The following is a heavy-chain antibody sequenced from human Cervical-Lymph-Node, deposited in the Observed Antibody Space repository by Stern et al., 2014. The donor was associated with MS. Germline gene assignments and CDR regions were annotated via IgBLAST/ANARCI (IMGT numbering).Heavy chain of an antibody. CDR1: RFTFTRYS. CDR3: AGSVAGRNIVFEN. CDR2: IAVGSGAT. V-gene: IGHV1-58*01. D-gene: IGHD5-12*01. J-gene: IGHJ3*01. Sequence: QLGQSGPEVKKPGTSVKVSCKASRFTFTRYSVQWVRQAPGQRLEWLGLIAVGSGATNYAHNFQGQVPLTRDTSTSSVYMALSSLRSEDTAIYYCAGSVAGRNIVFENWGQGTMVTVSS.